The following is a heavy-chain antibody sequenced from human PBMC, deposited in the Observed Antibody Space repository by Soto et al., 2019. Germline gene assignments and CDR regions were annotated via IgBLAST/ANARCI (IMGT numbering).Heavy chain of an antibody. J-gene: IGHJ5*02. CDR2: IIPIIGII. V-gene: IGHV1-69*08. CDR1: GGTFSTYT. D-gene: IGHD4-4*01. CDR3: AGDPDSHYNDSHASSYP. Sequence: QVQLVQSGAEVKKPGSSVKVSCKASGGTFSTYTITWVRQAPGQGLEWMGRIIPIIGIINYAQKFQGRVTISGEKFKGTAYREPTGLKSDDTAVYYCAGDPDSHYNDSHASSYPWGQGTLVTVSS.